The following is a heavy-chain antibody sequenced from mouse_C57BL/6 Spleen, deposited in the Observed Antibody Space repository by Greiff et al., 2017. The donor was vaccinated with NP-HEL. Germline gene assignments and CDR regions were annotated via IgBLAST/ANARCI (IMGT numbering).Heavy chain of an antibody. CDR3: ARDGNYCAMDY. CDR2: ISYDGSN. CDR1: GYSITSGYY. Sequence: EVQLQESGPGLVKPSQSLSLTCSVTGYSITSGYYWNWIRQFPGNKLEWMGYISYDGSNNYNPSLKNRISITRDTSKNQFFLKLNSVTTEDTATYYCARDGNYCAMDYWGQGTSVTVSS. J-gene: IGHJ4*01. V-gene: IGHV3-6*01. D-gene: IGHD2-1*01.